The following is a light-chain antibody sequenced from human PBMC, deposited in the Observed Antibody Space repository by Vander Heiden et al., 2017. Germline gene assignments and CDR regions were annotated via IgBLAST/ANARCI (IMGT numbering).Light chain of an antibody. V-gene: IGLV3-21*02. CDR2: DDS. CDR1: NIGSKS. CDR3: QVWDSSSDHPGV. J-gene: IGLJ3*02. Sequence: YVLTQPPSVSVAPGPTARITCGGNNIGSKSVHWYQQKPGQAPVLVGYDDSDRPSGSPERFSGSNSGNTATLTISRVEAGDEADYYCQVWDSSSDHPGVFGGGTKLTGL.